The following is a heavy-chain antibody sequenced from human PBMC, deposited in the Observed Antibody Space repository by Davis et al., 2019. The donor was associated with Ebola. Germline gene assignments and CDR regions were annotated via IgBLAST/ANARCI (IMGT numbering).Heavy chain of an antibody. CDR1: GGSISSYC. J-gene: IGHJ4*02. V-gene: IGHV4-59*01. CDR3: LGGHYGEPFDY. D-gene: IGHD3-16*01. CDR2: MCYSRNT. Sequence: PSETLSLTCSVSGGSISSYCWTWIRQPPGQGLEWIGNMCYSRNTEYNPSLKGRVTVAVDTSKNQFSLKMSSVTAADTAVYFCLGGHYGEPFDYWGQGTLVTVSS.